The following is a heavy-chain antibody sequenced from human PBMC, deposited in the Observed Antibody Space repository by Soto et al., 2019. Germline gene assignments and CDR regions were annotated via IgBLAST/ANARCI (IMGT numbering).Heavy chain of an antibody. CDR3: ARDRVESGYPEYFQY. D-gene: IGHD3-22*01. J-gene: IGHJ1*01. V-gene: IGHV3-66*01. Sequence: PGGSLRLSCAASGFTISNNYMNWVRQAPGKGLEWVSLIYSGGGTYYADSVKGRFTISRDNSKNTLYLQMNSLRAEDTAVYYCARDRVESGYPEYFQYWGQGTLVTVSS. CDR2: IYSGGGT. CDR1: GFTISNNY.